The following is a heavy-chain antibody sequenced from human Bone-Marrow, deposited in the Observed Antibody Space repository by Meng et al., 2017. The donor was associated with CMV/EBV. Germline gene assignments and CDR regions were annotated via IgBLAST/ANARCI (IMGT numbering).Heavy chain of an antibody. D-gene: IGHD6-6*01. CDR2: IYYSGST. CDR1: GGSISSYY. CDR3: ARRSYSSSSDWFDP. J-gene: IGHJ5*02. Sequence: SETLSHTCTVSGGSISSYYWSWIRQPPGKGLGWIGYIYYSGSTNYNPSLKSRVTISVDTSKNQFSLKLSSVTAADTAVYYCARRSYSSSSDWFDPLGQGTLVTVSS. V-gene: IGHV4-59*01.